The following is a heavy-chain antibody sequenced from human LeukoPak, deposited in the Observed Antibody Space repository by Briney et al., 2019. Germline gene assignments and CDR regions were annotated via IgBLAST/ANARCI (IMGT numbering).Heavy chain of an antibody. Sequence: GGSLRLSCAASGFTFSTYGMSRVRQAPGKGLEWVSAVGSDGINTAYADSVKGRFTISRDNSKNALYLQLSSLRAEDTAVYYCAKGLAAGSQYFDYWGQGTLVTVSS. CDR2: VGSDGINT. CDR1: GFTFSTYG. D-gene: IGHD6-25*01. J-gene: IGHJ4*02. CDR3: AKGLAAGSQYFDY. V-gene: IGHV3-23*01.